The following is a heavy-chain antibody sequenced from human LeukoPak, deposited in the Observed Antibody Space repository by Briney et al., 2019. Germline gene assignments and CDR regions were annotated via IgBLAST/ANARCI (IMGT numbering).Heavy chain of an antibody. Sequence: ASVKVSCKASGYRFTSYYMHWVRQAPGQGLEWMGIINPSGGSTIYAQKFQDRVSMTRDTSTNTVYMELSSLSSEDTAVYYCARGGEYQLLDDFWGQGTLATVSS. CDR2: INPSGGST. D-gene: IGHD2-2*01. J-gene: IGHJ4*02. CDR1: GYRFTSYY. V-gene: IGHV1-46*01. CDR3: ARGGEYQLLDDF.